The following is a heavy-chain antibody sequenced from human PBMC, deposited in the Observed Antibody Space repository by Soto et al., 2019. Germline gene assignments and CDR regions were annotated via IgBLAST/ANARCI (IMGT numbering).Heavy chain of an antibody. J-gene: IGHJ4*02. CDR1: GDSISRSGDY. CDR3: ARRRGLAEPVDY. Sequence: QLQLRESGPGLVKPSETLPLICSVSGDSISRSGDYWGWIRQPPGKGLEWIASIYYTGTTYYNPSLKSRVAISLDTSKNQFSLKLASVTAADTAVYYCARRRGLAEPVDYWGQGMLVTVSS. V-gene: IGHV4-39*01. CDR2: IYYTGTT.